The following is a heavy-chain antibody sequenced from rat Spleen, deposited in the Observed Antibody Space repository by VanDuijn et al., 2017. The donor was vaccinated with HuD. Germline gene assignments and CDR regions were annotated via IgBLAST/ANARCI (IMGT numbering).Heavy chain of an antibody. D-gene: IGHD1-12*02. J-gene: IGHJ2*01. V-gene: IGHV5S23*01. CDR1: GFTFSNFA. Sequence: EVQLVEAGGGLVQPGRSLKVSCVASGFTFSNFAMAWVRQAPTKGLEWVASITDSGGNTYYRDSVKGRFTISRDNTKSTLYLQMDSLRSEDTATYYCARLPYYYDGSYYYYFDYWGQGVMVTVSS. CDR3: ARLPYYYDGSYYYYFDY. CDR2: ITDSGGNT.